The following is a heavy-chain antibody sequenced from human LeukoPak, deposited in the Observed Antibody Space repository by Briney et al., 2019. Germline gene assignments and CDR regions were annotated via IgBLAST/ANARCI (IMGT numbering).Heavy chain of an antibody. D-gene: IGHD3-16*01. CDR3: ARDASARGVRGGYDY. CDR2: IYYSGST. J-gene: IGHJ4*02. Sequence: SETLSLTCTVSGGSISSGDYYWSWIRQPPGKGLEWIGYIYYSGSTYYNPSLKSRVTISVDTSKNQFPLKLSSVTAADTAVYYCARDASARGVRGGYDYWGQGTLVTVSS. CDR1: GGSISSGDYY. V-gene: IGHV4-30-4*01.